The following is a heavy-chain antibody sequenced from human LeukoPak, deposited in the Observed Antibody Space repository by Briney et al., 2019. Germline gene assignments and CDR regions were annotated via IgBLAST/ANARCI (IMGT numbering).Heavy chain of an antibody. CDR3: ARGGYSSGYLAYIDF. J-gene: IGHJ4*02. Sequence: ASVKVSCKASGYMFSYYVIHWVRQAPGQRLEWMGGINAGNGNRHYSQDFNDRLTMTTDASASTAYMELSTLRSEDMAVYFCARGGYSSGYLAYIDFWGQGTLVTVSS. V-gene: IGHV1-3*03. D-gene: IGHD5-18*01. CDR1: GYMFSYYV. CDR2: INAGNGNR.